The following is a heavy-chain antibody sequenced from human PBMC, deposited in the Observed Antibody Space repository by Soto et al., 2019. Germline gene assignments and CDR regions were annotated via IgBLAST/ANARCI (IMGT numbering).Heavy chain of an antibody. Sequence: SETLFLTCSVSGGSISSRSYSWGWTRQPPGRGLEWIGSIYYSGSAYYNPSLKSRVTMSVDTSKDQFSLKLSSVTAADTAVYYCARQSMVRGFPPLFFDYWGQGILVTVSS. CDR2: IYYSGSA. J-gene: IGHJ4*02. V-gene: IGHV4-39*01. CDR1: GGSISSRSYS. CDR3: ARQSMVRGFPPLFFDY. D-gene: IGHD3-10*01.